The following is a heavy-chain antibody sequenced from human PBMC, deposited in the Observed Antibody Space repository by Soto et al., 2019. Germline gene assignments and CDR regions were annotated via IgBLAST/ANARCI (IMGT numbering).Heavy chain of an antibody. Sequence: EVQLVETGGGLIQPGGSLRLSCAASGFTVSSNYMSWVRQAPGKGLEWVSVIYSGGSTYYADSVKGRFTISRDNSKNTLYLQMNSLRAEDTAVYYCAMQLPDDTAMVTGWFYWGHVTLVTVSS. CDR3: AMQLPDDTAMVTGWFY. J-gene: IGHJ4*01. D-gene: IGHD5-18*01. CDR1: GFTVSSNY. V-gene: IGHV3-53*02. CDR2: IYSGGST.